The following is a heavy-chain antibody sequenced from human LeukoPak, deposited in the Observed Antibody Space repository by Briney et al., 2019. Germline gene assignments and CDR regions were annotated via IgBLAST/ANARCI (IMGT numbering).Heavy chain of an antibody. J-gene: IGHJ4*02. Sequence: GGSLRLSCAASGFTFSTYAMSWVRQAPGKGLEWVSGISGGGGSTYYADSVKGRFTISRDNSKNTLYLQLNSLRLEDTAVYYCTLTTFGVVYYFDYWGQGTLVTVSS. D-gene: IGHD1/OR15-1a*01. CDR2: ISGGGGST. CDR1: GFTFSTYA. V-gene: IGHV3-23*01. CDR3: TLTTFGVVYYFDY.